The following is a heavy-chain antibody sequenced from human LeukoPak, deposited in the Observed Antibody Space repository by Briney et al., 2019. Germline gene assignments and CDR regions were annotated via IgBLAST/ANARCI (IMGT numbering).Heavy chain of an antibody. CDR2: ISSSSSYI. CDR1: GFTFSSYS. V-gene: IGHV3-21*01. D-gene: IGHD3-22*01. J-gene: IGHJ4*02. CDR3: ARDLPMAYYYDSSGYYSLAAFAY. Sequence: PGGSLRLSCAASGFTFSSYSMNWVRQAPGKGLEWVSSISSSSSYIYYADSVKGRFTISRGNAKNSLYLQMNSLRAEDTAVYYCARDLPMAYYYDSSGYYSLAAFAYWGQGTLVTVSS.